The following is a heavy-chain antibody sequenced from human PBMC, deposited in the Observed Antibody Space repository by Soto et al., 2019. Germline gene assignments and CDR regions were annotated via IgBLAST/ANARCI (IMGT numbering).Heavy chain of an antibody. D-gene: IGHD6-13*01. CDR2: IIPVLGTP. CDR3: ASSAGLDHLLNYYGLNV. CDR1: GGTFTSTA. Sequence: VLLVQSSAEVKKPGSSVKVSCKASGGTFTSTAFSWVRQAPGQGLEWMGGIIPVLGTPNYAQKFQARLTVTADASTTTVHMELSSLRSDDTAVYYCASSAGLDHLLNYYGLNVWGQGTTVTVSS. J-gene: IGHJ6*02. V-gene: IGHV1-69*01.